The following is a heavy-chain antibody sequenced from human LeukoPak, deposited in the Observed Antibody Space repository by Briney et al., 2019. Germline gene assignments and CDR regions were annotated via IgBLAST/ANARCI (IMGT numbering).Heavy chain of an antibody. CDR1: GGSISSSSYY. Sequence: SETLSLTCTVSGGSISSSSYYWGWIRQPPGKGLEWIGSIYYSGSTYYNPSLKSRVTISVDTSKNQFSLKLSSVTAADTAVYYCAREGGIVVWGQGTLVTVSS. CDR3: AREGGIVV. D-gene: IGHD2-15*01. J-gene: IGHJ4*02. CDR2: IYYSGST. V-gene: IGHV4-39*02.